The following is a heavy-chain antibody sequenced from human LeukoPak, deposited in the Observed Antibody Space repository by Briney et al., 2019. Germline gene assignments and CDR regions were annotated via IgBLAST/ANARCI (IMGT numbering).Heavy chain of an antibody. CDR3: ARDPPYYDGSGYYYDY. CDR2: INHSGST. D-gene: IGHD3-22*01. Sequence: PSETLSLTCAVYGGSFSGYYWSWIRQPPGKGLEWIGEINHSGSTNYNPSLKSRVTISVDTSKNQFSLKLSSVTAADTAVYYCARDPPYYDGSGYYYDYWGQGTLVTVSS. CDR1: GGSFSGYY. V-gene: IGHV4-34*01. J-gene: IGHJ4*02.